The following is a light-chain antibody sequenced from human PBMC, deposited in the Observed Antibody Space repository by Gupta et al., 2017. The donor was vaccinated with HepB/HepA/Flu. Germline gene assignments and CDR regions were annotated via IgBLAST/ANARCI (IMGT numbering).Light chain of an antibody. V-gene: IGKV3-11*01. Sequence: SPGERATLSCRASQSVSSYLAWYQQKPGQAPRLLIYDASNRATGIPARFSGSGSGTDFTLTISSLEPEDFAVYYCQQRSNWPPWTFGQGTKVELQ. CDR2: DAS. CDR3: QQRSNWPPWT. J-gene: IGKJ1*01. CDR1: QSVSSY.